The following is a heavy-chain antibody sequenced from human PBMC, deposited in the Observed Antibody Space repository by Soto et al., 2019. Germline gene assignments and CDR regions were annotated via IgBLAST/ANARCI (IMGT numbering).Heavy chain of an antibody. CDR1: GGSISSINW. J-gene: IGHJ4*02. Sequence: SETLSLTCVVSGGSISSINWWSWVRQPPGKGLEWIGEIHHNGSINYTPSLKSRVTISVDTSKNQFSLKLSSVTAADTAVYYCARGRIQLWYPFDYWGQGTLVTVSS. CDR2: IHHNGSI. CDR3: ARGRIQLWYPFDY. D-gene: IGHD5-18*01. V-gene: IGHV4-4*02.